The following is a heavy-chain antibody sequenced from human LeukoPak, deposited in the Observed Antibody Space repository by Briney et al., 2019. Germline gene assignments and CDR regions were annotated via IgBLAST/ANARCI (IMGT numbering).Heavy chain of an antibody. J-gene: IGHJ4*02. V-gene: IGHV3-23*01. D-gene: IGHD2-15*01. CDR2: ISGSGGST. CDR1: GFTFSRYA. CDR3: AEFECSGGSCYYPDY. Sequence: EGPLRLSCAASGFTFSRYAMSRVRQAPEKGLEWVSAISGSGGSTYYADSVKGRFTISRDNSKNTLSLQMFSLRPEATAVNDCAEFECSGGSCYYPDYWGQVPLVTFSA.